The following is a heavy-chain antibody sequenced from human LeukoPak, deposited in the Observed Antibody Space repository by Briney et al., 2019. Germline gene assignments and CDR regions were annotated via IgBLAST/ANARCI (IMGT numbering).Heavy chain of an antibody. CDR2: ISGSGGST. Sequence: PGGSLRLSCAASGFTFSSYAMSWVRQAPGKGLEWVSAISGSGGSTYYADSVKGRFTISRDNSKNTLYLQMNSLRAEDTAVYYCARVNTDGYDYVWGSYAALDYWGQGTLVTVSS. J-gene: IGHJ4*02. CDR1: GFTFSSYA. CDR3: ARVNTDGYDYVWGSYAALDY. V-gene: IGHV3-23*01. D-gene: IGHD3-16*01.